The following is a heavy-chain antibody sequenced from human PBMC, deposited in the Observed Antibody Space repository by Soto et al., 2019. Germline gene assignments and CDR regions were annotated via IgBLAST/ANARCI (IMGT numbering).Heavy chain of an antibody. CDR2: IRVSGGST. V-gene: IGHV3-23*01. J-gene: IGHJ4*02. Sequence: PGGSLRLSCAASGFTFRNYAMNWVRQAPGKGLEWVSGIRVSGGSTYYADSLKGRFTVSRDNSKNTVFLQMNSLRAWDTALYFCAPGPYYCHSSRNTHFENWCPESLLAASS. CDR1: GFTFRNYA. CDR3: APGPYYCHSSRNTHFEN. D-gene: IGHD3-10*01.